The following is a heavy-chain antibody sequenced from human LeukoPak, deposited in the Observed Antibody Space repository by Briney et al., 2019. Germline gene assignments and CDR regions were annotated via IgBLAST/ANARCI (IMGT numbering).Heavy chain of an antibody. CDR2: IYSGGST. CDR3: ASSPYCGGDCYFDY. J-gene: IGHJ4*02. V-gene: IGHV3-53*01. CDR1: GFTVSSNY. Sequence: GGSLRLSCAASGFTVSSNYMSWVRQAPGKGLEWVSIIYSGGSTFYADSVKGRFTISRDNSKNTLYLQMNSLRAEDTAVYYCASSPYCGGDCYFDYWGQGTLVTVSS. D-gene: IGHD2-21*02.